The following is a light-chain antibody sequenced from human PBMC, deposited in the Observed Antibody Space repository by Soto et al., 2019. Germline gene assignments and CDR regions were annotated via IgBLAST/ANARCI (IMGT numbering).Light chain of an antibody. V-gene: IGKV3-15*01. CDR3: QQYKNWPPLT. Sequence: EIVMTQSPATLSVSPGETATLSCRASQSVTYNLAWYQQKPGQGPRLLIYGAFTRATGIPARFSGSGSGTEYTLTTSSLQSEDFAAYYCQQYKNWPPLTFGGGTKVEIK. CDR1: QSVTYN. CDR2: GAF. J-gene: IGKJ4*01.